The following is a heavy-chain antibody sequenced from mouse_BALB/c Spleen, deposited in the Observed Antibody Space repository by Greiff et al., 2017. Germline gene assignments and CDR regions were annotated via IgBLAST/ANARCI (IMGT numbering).Heavy chain of an antibody. J-gene: IGHJ4*01. V-gene: IGHV5-6-5*01. CDR3: ARGGDYYAMDY. Sequence: EVQGVESGGGLVKPGGSLKLSCAASGFTFSSYAMSWVRQTPEKRLEWVASISSGGSTYYPDSVKGRFTISRDNARNILYQQMSSLRSEDTAMYYCARGGDYYAMDYWGQGTSVTVSS. CDR2: ISSGGST. CDR1: GFTFSSYA.